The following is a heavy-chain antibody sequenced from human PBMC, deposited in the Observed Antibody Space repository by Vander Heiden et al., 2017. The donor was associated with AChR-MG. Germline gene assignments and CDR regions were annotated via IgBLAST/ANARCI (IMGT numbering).Heavy chain of an antibody. CDR3: AKLSYGSGSQGFDY. CDR2: ISYDGSNK. CDR1: GFTLSSYG. Sequence: QVQMVESGGGVVQPGRSLRLSCAASGFTLSSYGMHLVSQAPGKGLEWVAVISYDGSNKYYADSVKGRFTISRDNSKNTLYLQMNSLRAEDTAVYYCAKLSYGSGSQGFDYWGQGSLVTVSS. V-gene: IGHV3-30*18. D-gene: IGHD3-10*01. J-gene: IGHJ4*02.